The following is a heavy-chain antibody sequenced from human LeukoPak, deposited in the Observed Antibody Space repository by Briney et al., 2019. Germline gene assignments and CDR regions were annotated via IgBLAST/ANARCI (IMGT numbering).Heavy chain of an antibody. CDR1: GGAISNDNFY. V-gene: IGHV4-39*01. CDR3: ARLSDY. CDR2: INYSGIT. Sequence: SETLSLTCTVSGGAISNDNFYWGWIRQPPGKGLEWIGSINYSGITYYNPYLKSRVTISLDTSKTQFSLKLSSVTAADTAVYYCARLSDYWSQGTLVTVSS. J-gene: IGHJ4*02.